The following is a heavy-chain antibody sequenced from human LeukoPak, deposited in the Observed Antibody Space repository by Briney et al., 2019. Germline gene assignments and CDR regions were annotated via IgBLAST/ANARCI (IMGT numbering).Heavy chain of an antibody. CDR1: GYTFTSYD. D-gene: IGHD6-13*01. CDR2: ISAYNGNT. V-gene: IGHV1-18*01. J-gene: IGHJ5*02. CDR3: ARDMGLGSSWFDP. Sequence: ASVKVSCKASGYTFTSYDINWVRQATGQGLEWMGWISAYNGNTNYAQKLQGRVTMTTDTSTSTAYMELRSLRSDDTAVYYCARDMGLGSSWFDPWGQGTLVTVSS.